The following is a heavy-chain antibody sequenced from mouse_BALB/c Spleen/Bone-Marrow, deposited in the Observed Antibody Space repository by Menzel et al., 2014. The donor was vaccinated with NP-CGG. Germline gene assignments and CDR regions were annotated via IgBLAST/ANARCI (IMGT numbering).Heavy chain of an antibody. CDR3: ARFTRDY. Sequence: QSGAELVKPGASVKLSCTASGFNIKDTYMHWVKQRPGQGLEWIGRINPGIGDTTYNAKFRGKATLTADKSSTTAYMQLSSLTSDDSAVYFCARFTRDYWGQGTTLTVSS. CDR1: GFNIKDTY. J-gene: IGHJ2*01. V-gene: IGHV14-3*02. CDR2: INPGIGDT.